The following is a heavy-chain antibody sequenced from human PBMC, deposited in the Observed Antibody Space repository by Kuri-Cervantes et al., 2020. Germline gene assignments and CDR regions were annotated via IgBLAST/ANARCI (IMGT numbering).Heavy chain of an antibody. CDR3: ARGNVRYYGSGSYYNLHNWFDP. V-gene: IGHV4-59*12. Sequence: SETLSLTCTVSGGSISSYYWSWIRQPPGKGLEWIGYIYYSGSTNYNPSLKSRVTISVDTSKNQFSLKLSSVTAADTAVYYCARGNVRYYGSGSYYNLHNWFDPWGQGTLVTVSS. CDR1: GGSISSYY. J-gene: IGHJ5*02. D-gene: IGHD3-10*01. CDR2: IYYSGST.